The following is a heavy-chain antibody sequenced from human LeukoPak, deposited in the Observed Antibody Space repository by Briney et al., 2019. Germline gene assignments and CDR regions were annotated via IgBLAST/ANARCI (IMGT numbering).Heavy chain of an antibody. Sequence: GASVKVSCKASGYTFTGYYMHWVRQAPGQGLEWMGWINPNSGGTNYAQKFQGRVTMTRDTSISTAYMELSRLRSDDTAVYYCARGEDYYDSSGYYGEVRGYYFDYWGQGTLVTVSS. J-gene: IGHJ4*02. D-gene: IGHD3-22*01. V-gene: IGHV1-2*02. CDR3: ARGEDYYDSSGYYGEVRGYYFDY. CDR1: GYTFTGYY. CDR2: INPNSGGT.